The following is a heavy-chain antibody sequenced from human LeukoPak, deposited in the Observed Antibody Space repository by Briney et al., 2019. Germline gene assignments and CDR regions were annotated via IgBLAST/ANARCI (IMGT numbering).Heavy chain of an antibody. J-gene: IGHJ4*02. D-gene: IGHD6-25*01. V-gene: IGHV3-53*01. CDR3: TRDDPAAY. Sequence: HPGGSLRLSCAASGFVVSSNYMSWVRQAPGKGLDWVSVIYPGGSTYYADSVKGRFTISRDSSKNTMYLQMNSLRAEDSAIYYCTRDDPAAYWGQGTLVTVSS. CDR2: IYPGGST. CDR1: GFVVSSNY.